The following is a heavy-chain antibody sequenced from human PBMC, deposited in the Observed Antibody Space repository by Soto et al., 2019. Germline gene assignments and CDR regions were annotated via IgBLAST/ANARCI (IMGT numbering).Heavy chain of an antibody. CDR1: GVPFSGSA. CDR3: TRRALCDFDY. J-gene: IGHJ4*02. CDR2: IRSKANSYAT. V-gene: IGHV3-73*01. Sequence: GGSLRLSCAASGVPFSGSAMHLVRQASGKGLERVGRIRSKANSYATAYAASVKGRFTISRDDSKNTAYLQMNSLKTEDTAVYYCTRRALCDFDYWGQGTLVTVSS. D-gene: IGHD2-2*01.